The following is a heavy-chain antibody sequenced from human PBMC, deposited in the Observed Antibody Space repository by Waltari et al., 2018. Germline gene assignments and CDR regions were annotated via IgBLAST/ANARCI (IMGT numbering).Heavy chain of an antibody. CDR2: IYTSGGT. J-gene: IGHJ4*02. V-gene: IGHV4-61*09. D-gene: IGHD6-13*01. Sequence: QVQLQESGPGLVKPSQTLSLTCTVSGGSISSGSYYWSWIRQPAGKGLEWIGYIYTSGGTNYSPSLKSRVTISVDTSKNQFSLKLSSVTAADTAVYYCARVKIAAAGPPDYWGQGTLVTVSS. CDR3: ARVKIAAAGPPDY. CDR1: GGSISSGSYY.